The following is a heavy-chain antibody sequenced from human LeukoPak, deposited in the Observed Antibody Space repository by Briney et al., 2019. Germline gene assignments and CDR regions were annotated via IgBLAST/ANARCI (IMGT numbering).Heavy chain of an antibody. CDR2: IKTKTDGGTT. J-gene: IGHJ4*02. CDR3: TTGGLWYSGRVF. Sequence: KTGGSLRLSCAASGFTFTTYSMHWVRQAPGKGLEWVGRIKTKTDGGTTAFAAPVKGRFTMSRDDSKNTLYLQMNSLKTEDTAMYYCTTGGLWYSGRVFWGQGTLVTVS. V-gene: IGHV3-15*01. CDR1: GFTFTTYS. D-gene: IGHD3-10*01.